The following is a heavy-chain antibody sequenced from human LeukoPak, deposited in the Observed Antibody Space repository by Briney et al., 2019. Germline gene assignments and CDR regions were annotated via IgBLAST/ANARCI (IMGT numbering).Heavy chain of an antibody. CDR1: GFTFSSYG. Sequence: GGSLRLSCAASGFTFSSYGMHWVRQAPGKGLEWVAFIRYDGSNKYYADSVKGRFTISRDNSKNTLYLQMNSLRAEDTAVYYCAKDRLPYYYDSAKTGDYWGQGTLVTVSS. D-gene: IGHD3-22*01. V-gene: IGHV3-30*02. CDR3: AKDRLPYYYDSAKTGDY. J-gene: IGHJ4*02. CDR2: IRYDGSNK.